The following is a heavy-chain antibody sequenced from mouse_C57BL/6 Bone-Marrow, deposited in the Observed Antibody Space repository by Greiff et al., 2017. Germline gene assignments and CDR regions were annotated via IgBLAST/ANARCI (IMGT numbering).Heavy chain of an antibody. D-gene: IGHD3-3*01. Sequence: EVHLVESGGGLVKPGGSLKLSCAASGFTFSDYGMHWVRQAPEKGLEWVAYISSGSSTIYYADTVKGRFTIARDNANNTLSLQLTSLRSEDSAMYYCGSDGDAYWGQGTLVTVSA. J-gene: IGHJ3*01. CDR2: ISSGSSTI. CDR1: GFTFSDYG. CDR3: GSDGDAY. V-gene: IGHV5-17*01.